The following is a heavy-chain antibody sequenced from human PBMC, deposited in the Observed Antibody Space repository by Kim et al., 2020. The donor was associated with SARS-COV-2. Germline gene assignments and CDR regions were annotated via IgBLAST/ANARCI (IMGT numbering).Heavy chain of an antibody. Sequence: KANSYATAYAASVKGRFTISRDDSKNTAYLQMNSLKTEDTAVYYCTTNWGWWGQGTLVTVSS. CDR2: KANSYAT. CDR3: TTNWGW. J-gene: IGHJ4*02. V-gene: IGHV3-73*01. D-gene: IGHD7-27*01.